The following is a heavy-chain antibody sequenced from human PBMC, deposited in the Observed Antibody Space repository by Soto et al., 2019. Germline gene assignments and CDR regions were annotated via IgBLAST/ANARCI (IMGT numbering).Heavy chain of an antibody. CDR1: GGSISSGGYS. V-gene: IGHV4-30-2*01. CDR3: ARARYSSSWYYFDY. D-gene: IGHD6-13*01. CDR2: IYHSGST. Sequence: SETLSLTCVVSGGSISSGGYSWSWIRQPPGKGLEWIGYIYHSGSTYYNPSLKSRVTISVDRSKNQFSLKLSSVTAADTAVYYCARARYSSSWYYFDYWGQGTLVTVSS. J-gene: IGHJ4*02.